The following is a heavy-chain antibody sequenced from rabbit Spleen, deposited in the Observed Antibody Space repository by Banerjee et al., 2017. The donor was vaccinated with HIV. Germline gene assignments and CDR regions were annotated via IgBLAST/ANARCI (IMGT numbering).Heavy chain of an antibody. CDR3: ARDTSSSFSSYGMDL. CDR1: GVSFSGDSY. V-gene: IGHV1S40*01. D-gene: IGHD1-1*01. CDR2: IDAGSSGFT. J-gene: IGHJ6*01. Sequence: VESGGGLVQPGASLTLTCTASGVSFSGDSYMCWVRQAPGKGLEWIACIDAGSSGFTYFANWAKGRFTISKASSTTVTLQMTSLTAADTATYFCARDTSSSFSSYGMDLWGPGTLVTVS.